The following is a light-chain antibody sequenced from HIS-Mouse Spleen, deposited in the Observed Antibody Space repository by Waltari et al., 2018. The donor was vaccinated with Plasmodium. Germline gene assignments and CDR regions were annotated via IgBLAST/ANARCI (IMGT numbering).Light chain of an antibody. V-gene: IGLV2-23*01. Sequence: QSALTQPASVSGSPGQSLTISCTGTSRDVGSYNLFSWYQQHPGKAPKLMIYEGSKRPSGVSNRFSGSKSGNTASLTISGLQAEDEADYYCCSYAGSSTYVFGTGTKVTVL. CDR2: EGS. J-gene: IGLJ1*01. CDR3: CSYAGSSTYV. CDR1: SRDVGSYNL.